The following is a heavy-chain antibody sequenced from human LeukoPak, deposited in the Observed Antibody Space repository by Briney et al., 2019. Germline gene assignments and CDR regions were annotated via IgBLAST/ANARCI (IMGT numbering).Heavy chain of an antibody. Sequence: ASVKVSCKASGYTFTNYGFTWVRQAPGQGLEWMGWISAYNGDTNYAQRFQGRITMTTDTSTTTAYMELRSLRSDDTAVYYCATLGDVLRLFPLISLDGMDVWGQGTTVTVSS. V-gene: IGHV1-18*01. CDR3: ATLGDVLRLFPLISLDGMDV. D-gene: IGHD3-3*01. CDR1: GYTFTNYG. J-gene: IGHJ6*02. CDR2: ISAYNGDT.